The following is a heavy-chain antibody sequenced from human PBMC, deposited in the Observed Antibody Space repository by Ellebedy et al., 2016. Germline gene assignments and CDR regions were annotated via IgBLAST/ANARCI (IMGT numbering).Heavy chain of an antibody. V-gene: IGHV3-74*01. D-gene: IGHD3-3*01. CDR1: GFTFSTYW. Sequence: GESLKISCAASGFTFSTYWMHWVRQAPGKGLVWVSRISGVGTTTNYADSVKGRFTISRDNAKNTLYLEMNSLRAEDTAVYYCVRARPLEWTEIMDYWGQGALVTVSS. CDR3: VRARPLEWTEIMDY. J-gene: IGHJ4*02. CDR2: ISGVGTTT.